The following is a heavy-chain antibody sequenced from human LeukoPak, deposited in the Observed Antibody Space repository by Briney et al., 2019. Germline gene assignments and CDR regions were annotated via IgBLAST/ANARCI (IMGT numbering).Heavy chain of an antibody. V-gene: IGHV3-48*04. Sequence: GGSLRLSCAASGFTFMSYNMNWVRQAPGKGLEWVSYISSSSDTIYYADSVKGRFSISRDGAKNSLSLQMNSLRAEDTAVYYCVRGKHPDGFDIWGQGTMVTVSS. CDR1: GFTFMSYN. J-gene: IGHJ3*02. CDR2: ISSSSDTI. CDR3: VRGKHPDGFDI. D-gene: IGHD2-21*01.